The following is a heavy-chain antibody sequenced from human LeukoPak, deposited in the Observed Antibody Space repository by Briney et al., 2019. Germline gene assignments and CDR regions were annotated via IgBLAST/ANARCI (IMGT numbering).Heavy chain of an antibody. V-gene: IGHV3-33*01. CDR3: ARELSPAVKFYFDS. D-gene: IGHD3-9*01. J-gene: IGHJ3*01. Sequence: GGSLRLSCAASGFTYSSYGMHWVRQAPGKGLEWVAFIWYDGSNKYYADSVKGRFTISRDNSKNTVYLQMNSLRVEDTAVYYCARELSPAVKFYFDSWGQGTMVTVSS. CDR2: IWYDGSNK. CDR1: GFTYSSYG.